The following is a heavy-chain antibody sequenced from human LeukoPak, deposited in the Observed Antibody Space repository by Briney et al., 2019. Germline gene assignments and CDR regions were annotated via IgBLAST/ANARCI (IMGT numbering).Heavy chain of an antibody. D-gene: IGHD3-10*01. V-gene: IGHV3-23*01. Sequence: GSLRLSCAASGFTFSSYAMSWVRQAPGKGLEWVSAISGSGGSTYYADSVKGRFTVSRDNSKNTLYLQMNSLRAEDTAVYYCAKDRTMALDAFDIWGQGTMVTVSS. CDR3: AKDRTMALDAFDI. CDR2: ISGSGGST. CDR1: GFTFSSYA. J-gene: IGHJ3*02.